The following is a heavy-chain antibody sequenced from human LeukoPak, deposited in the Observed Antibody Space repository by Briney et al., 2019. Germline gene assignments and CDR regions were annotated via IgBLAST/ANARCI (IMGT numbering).Heavy chain of an antibody. Sequence: GGSLRLSCAASGFTFSSYTMNWVRQTPGKGLEWVSSISSSSSYIYYADSLKGRFTISRDNAKNSLYLQMNSLRAEDTAVYYCARDPDYYDSSGYWGGGNFDYWGQGTLVTVSS. CDR3: ARDPDYYDSSGYWGGGNFDY. D-gene: IGHD3-22*01. CDR2: ISSSSSYI. J-gene: IGHJ4*02. V-gene: IGHV3-21*01. CDR1: GFTFSSYT.